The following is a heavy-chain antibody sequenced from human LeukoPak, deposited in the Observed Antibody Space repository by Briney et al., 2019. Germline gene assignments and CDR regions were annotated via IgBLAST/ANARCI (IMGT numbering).Heavy chain of an antibody. CDR2: INPSGGST. CDR1: GYTFTSYD. D-gene: IGHD3-3*01. CDR3: ARSEFWAFDI. V-gene: IGHV1-46*01. Sequence: ASVKVSCKASGYTFTSYDINWVRQAPGQGLEWMGIINPSGGSTSYAQKFQGRVTMTRDTSTSTVYMELSSLRSEDTAVYYCARSEFWAFDIWGQGTMVTVSS. J-gene: IGHJ3*02.